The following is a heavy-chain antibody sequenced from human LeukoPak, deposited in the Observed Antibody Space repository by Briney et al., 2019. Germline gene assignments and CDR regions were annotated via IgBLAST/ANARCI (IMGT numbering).Heavy chain of an antibody. Sequence: PSETLSLTCAVYGGSFSDYYWSWIRQPPGKGLEWIGEINHSGSTNYNPSLKIRVTISVDTSKNQFSLKLSSVTAADTAVYYCARGRGYNYGAWGQGTLVTVSS. CDR1: GGSFSDYY. CDR3: ARGRGYNYGA. CDR2: INHSGST. V-gene: IGHV4-34*01. D-gene: IGHD5-18*01. J-gene: IGHJ4*02.